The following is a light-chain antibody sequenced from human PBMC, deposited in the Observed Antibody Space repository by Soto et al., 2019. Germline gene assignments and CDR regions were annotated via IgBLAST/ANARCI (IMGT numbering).Light chain of an antibody. V-gene: IGKV3-20*01. J-gene: IGKJ1*01. CDR2: DTS. CDR1: QSVRNNY. Sequence: EIVLTQSPDTLSLSPGERATLSCRASQSVRNNYLAWYQHKPGQAPGLLIYDTSSRATGIPDRFSGSGSGTDFTLTISRLEPEDFAVYYCQQYGSSPGTFGQGTKVEIK. CDR3: QQYGSSPGT.